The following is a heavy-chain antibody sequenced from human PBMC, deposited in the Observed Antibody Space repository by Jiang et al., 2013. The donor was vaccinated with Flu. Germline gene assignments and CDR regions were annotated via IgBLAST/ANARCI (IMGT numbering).Heavy chain of an antibody. J-gene: IGHJ4*02. CDR3: AKLVDYFDSSGYFDY. Sequence: VQLLESGGGLVQPGGSLRLSCAASGFTFSSYAMSWVRQAPGKGLEWVSAISGGGESTYYADSVEGRFTISRDKSKNTLYLQMNSLRAGDTAVYYCAKLVDYFDSSGYFDYWGQGTLVTVSS. V-gene: IGHV3-23*01. CDR2: ISGGGEST. D-gene: IGHD3-22*01. CDR1: GFTFSSYA.